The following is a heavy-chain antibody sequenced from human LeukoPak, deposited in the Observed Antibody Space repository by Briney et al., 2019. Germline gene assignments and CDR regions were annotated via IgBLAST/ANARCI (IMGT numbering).Heavy chain of an antibody. CDR2: IGTTGDT. CDR1: GFSFSNYD. V-gene: IGHV3-13*01. D-gene: IGHD3-22*01. J-gene: IGHJ4*02. CDR3: ARVARYFDSSGSTGRYFDY. Sequence: GGSLRLSCAASGFSFSNYDMPWVRQAAGKGLEWVSVIGTTGDTFYAGSVKGRFTISRENAKNSLYLQMNRLRVGDTAVYYCARVARYFDSSGSTGRYFDYWGPGIQVTVSS.